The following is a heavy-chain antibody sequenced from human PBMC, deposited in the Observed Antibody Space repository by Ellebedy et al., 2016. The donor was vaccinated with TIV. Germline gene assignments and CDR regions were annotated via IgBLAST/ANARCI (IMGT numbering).Heavy chain of an antibody. D-gene: IGHD3-22*01. CDR1: GYRFSSYW. Sequence: GESLKISCKGSGYRFSSYWIAWVRQMPGKGLEWMGIIYPGDSDTRYSPSFQGQVTMSADKSINTAYLQWSSLKASDTAMYYCARLDTSGYYWVDYWGQGTLVTVSS. J-gene: IGHJ4*02. CDR3: ARLDTSGYYWVDY. CDR2: IYPGDSDT. V-gene: IGHV5-51*01.